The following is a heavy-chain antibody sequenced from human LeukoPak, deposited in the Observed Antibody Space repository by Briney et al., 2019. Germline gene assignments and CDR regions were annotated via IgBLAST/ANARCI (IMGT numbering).Heavy chain of an antibody. V-gene: IGHV3-23*01. CDR1: GFSFRNYA. CDR3: AKASDCSTSSCFTYYYYINV. CDR2: ISGSGTAT. Sequence: GGSLRLSCAASGFSFRNYAMYWVRQTPEKGLEWVSAISGSGTATFHADSVKGRFTISRDNSKNTLYLRMTSLRAEDTAMYYCAKASDCSTSSCFTYYYYINVWGKGATVTVSS. D-gene: IGHD2-2*01. J-gene: IGHJ6*03.